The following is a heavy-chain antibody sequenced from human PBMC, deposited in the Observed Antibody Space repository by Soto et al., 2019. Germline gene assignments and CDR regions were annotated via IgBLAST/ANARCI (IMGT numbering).Heavy chain of an antibody. J-gene: IGHJ6*02. Sequence: AETLSLTCTVSGGSISRYYWSWIRQPPGKGLEWIGYMYNTGSTVYNPSFKSRVTISVDTSKNQFSLKLNSVTAADTAVYYCARDLWGYCGTDCYPLDVWGQGTTVTVSS. D-gene: IGHD2-21*02. V-gene: IGHV4-59*01. CDR2: MYNTGST. CDR1: GGSISRYY. CDR3: ARDLWGYCGTDCYPLDV.